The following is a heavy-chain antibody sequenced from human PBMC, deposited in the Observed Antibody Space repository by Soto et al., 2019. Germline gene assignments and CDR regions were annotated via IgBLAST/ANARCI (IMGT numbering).Heavy chain of an antibody. Sequence: QVQLQQWGAGLLKPSETLSLTCAVYGGSFSGYYWSWIRQPPGKGLEWIGEINHSGSTNYNPSLKSRVTISVDTSKNQFSLKLSSVTAADTAVYYCAREPEAAAARDWFDPWGQGTLVTVSS. V-gene: IGHV4-34*01. D-gene: IGHD6-13*01. J-gene: IGHJ5*02. CDR1: GGSFSGYY. CDR2: INHSGST. CDR3: AREPEAAAARDWFDP.